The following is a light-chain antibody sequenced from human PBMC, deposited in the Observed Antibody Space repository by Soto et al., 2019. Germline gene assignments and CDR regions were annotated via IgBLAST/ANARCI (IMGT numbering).Light chain of an antibody. V-gene: IGLV2-14*03. CDR2: DVR. J-gene: IGLJ1*01. CDR3: HSYTTSNTYV. CDR1: SSDVGAYNY. Sequence: QSVLTQPASVSGSPGQSITISCTGTSSDVGAYNYVSWFQQQPGKAPKLMIFDVRSRPSGVSDRFSGSKSGNAASLTISGLQAEDEADYYCHSYTTSNTYVFGTGTKVTV.